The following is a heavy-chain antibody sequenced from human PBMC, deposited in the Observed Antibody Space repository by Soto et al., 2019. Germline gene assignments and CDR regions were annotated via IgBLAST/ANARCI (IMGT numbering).Heavy chain of an antibody. Sequence: SETLSLTCTVSGDSVNSDSYYWTWIRQSPEKGLEWIGYMYYSGSTNYNPSLKSRVTISLDTSKNQFSLKLSSVTAADTAVYYCASERVRSGYSHYYGTDVWGQGTTVTVSS. V-gene: IGHV4-61*01. D-gene: IGHD6-13*01. J-gene: IGHJ6*02. CDR2: MYYSGST. CDR3: ASERVRSGYSHYYGTDV. CDR1: GDSVNSDSYY.